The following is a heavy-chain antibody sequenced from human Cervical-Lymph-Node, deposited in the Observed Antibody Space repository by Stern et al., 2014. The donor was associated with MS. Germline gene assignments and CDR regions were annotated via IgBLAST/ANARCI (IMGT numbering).Heavy chain of an antibody. CDR2: IIPLVGTA. CDR3: ARGSTVVTDYFDY. D-gene: IGHD4-23*01. CDR1: GGTFSSYA. V-gene: IGHV1-69*01. Sequence: QVQLVESGAEVKKPGSSGKVSCKASGGTFSSYAINWVRQAPGQGLEWMGGIIPLVGTANYAQKFQGRVTITADESTSTAYMELSSLRSEDTAVYYCARGSTVVTDYFDYWGQGTLVTVSS. J-gene: IGHJ4*02.